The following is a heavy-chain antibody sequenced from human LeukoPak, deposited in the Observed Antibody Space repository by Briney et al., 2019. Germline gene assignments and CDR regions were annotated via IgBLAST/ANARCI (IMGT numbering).Heavy chain of an antibody. J-gene: IGHJ4*02. D-gene: IGHD2-21*01. V-gene: IGHV3-66*01. CDR2: IYSGGST. CDR3: AKDVPAAYFDY. Sequence: GGSLRLSCAASGFTVSSNYMSWVRQAPGKGLEWVPVIYSGGSTYYADSVKGRFTISRDNSKNTLYLQISSLRAEDTAIYYCAKDVPAAYFDYWGQGTLVTVSS. CDR1: GFTVSSNY.